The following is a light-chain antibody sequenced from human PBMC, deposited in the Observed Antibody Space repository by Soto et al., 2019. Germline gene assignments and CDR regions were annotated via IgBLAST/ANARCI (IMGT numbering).Light chain of an antibody. V-gene: IGKV3-11*01. CDR3: QQSSDWPLT. CDR1: QSVTSN. Sequence: EIVLTQSPATLSLSPGERATLSCRASQSVTSNLAWYQQKPGQAPRLLIYDVSNRASGIPARFSGSGSETDFTLTISSLEPEDFAVYYCQQSSDWPLTFGQGTRLEIK. CDR2: DVS. J-gene: IGKJ5*01.